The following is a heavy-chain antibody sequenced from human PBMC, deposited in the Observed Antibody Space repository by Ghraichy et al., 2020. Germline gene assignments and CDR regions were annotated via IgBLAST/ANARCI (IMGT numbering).Heavy chain of an antibody. Sequence: SETLSLTCAVSGGSISSGGYSWSWIRQPPGKGLEWIGYIYHSGSTYYNPSLKSRVTISVDRSKNQFSLKLSSVTAADTAVYYCASHNYYDSSGYKEYFQHWGQGTLVTVSS. CDR2: IYHSGST. V-gene: IGHV4-30-2*01. J-gene: IGHJ1*01. CDR3: ASHNYYDSSGYKEYFQH. D-gene: IGHD3-22*01. CDR1: GGSISSGGYS.